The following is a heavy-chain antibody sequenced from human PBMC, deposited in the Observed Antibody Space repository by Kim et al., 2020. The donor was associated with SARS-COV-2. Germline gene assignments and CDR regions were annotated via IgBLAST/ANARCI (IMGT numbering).Heavy chain of an antibody. D-gene: IGHD3-10*01. CDR2: T. V-gene: IGHV4-59*08. CDR3: ARLGLADAFDI. Sequence: TNYNPSVKSRVTISVDTSKNQFSLKLSSVTAADTAVYYCARLGLADAFDIWGQGTMVTVSS. J-gene: IGHJ3*02.